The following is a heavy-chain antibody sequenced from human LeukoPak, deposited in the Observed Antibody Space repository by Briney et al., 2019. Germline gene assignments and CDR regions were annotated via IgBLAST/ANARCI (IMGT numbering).Heavy chain of an antibody. CDR3: AKGGGYSYGSDAFDI. V-gene: IGHV3-30-3*01. Sequence: GGSLRLSCAASGFTFSSYAMHWVRQAPGKGLEWVAVISYDGSNKYYADSVKGRFTISRDNSKNTLYLQMNSLRAEDTAVYYCAKGGGYSYGSDAFDIWGQGTMVTVSS. CDR1: GFTFSSYA. CDR2: ISYDGSNK. D-gene: IGHD5-18*01. J-gene: IGHJ3*02.